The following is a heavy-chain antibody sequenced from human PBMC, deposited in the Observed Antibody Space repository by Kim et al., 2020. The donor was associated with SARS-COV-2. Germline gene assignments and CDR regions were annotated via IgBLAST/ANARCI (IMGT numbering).Heavy chain of an antibody. J-gene: IGHJ6*02. CDR3: ARERIRDFWSGYGYGMDV. Sequence: KGRFTISRDESKNTLYLQMNSLSADDTAVYYCARERIRDFWSGYGYGMDVWGQGTTVTVSS. V-gene: IGHV3-64*04. D-gene: IGHD3-3*01.